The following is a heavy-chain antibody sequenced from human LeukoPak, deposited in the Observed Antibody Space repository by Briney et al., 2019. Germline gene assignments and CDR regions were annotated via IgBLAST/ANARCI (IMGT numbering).Heavy chain of an antibody. CDR3: AREWRGSFDY. D-gene: IGHD3-3*01. V-gene: IGHV3-23*01. CDR2: ISGSDAGT. Sequence: PGGSLRLSCAASGFTFNNYAMSWVRQAPGKGLEWVSAISGSDAGTYYADSVKGRFTISRDNAKNSLYLQMNSLRAEDTAVYYCAREWRGSFDYWGQGTLVTVSS. J-gene: IGHJ4*02. CDR1: GFTFNNYA.